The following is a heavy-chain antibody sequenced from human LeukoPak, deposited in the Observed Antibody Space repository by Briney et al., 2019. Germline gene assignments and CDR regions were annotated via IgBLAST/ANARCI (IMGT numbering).Heavy chain of an antibody. CDR1: GYTFTVFY. V-gene: IGHV1-2*02. D-gene: IGHD3-10*01. J-gene: IGHJ4*02. CDR3: ARDGYYGSGHVDY. CDR2: INPNSGGT. Sequence: ASVKVSCKASGYTFTVFYMQWVRQAPGQGLEWMGWINPNSGGTYSAQKFQGRVTMTRDTSTSTAYMELRSLRSDDTAVYYCARDGYYGSGHVDYWGQATLVTVSP.